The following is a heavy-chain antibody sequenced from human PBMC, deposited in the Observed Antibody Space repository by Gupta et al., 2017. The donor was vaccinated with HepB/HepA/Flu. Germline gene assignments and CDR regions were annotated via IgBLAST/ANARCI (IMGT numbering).Heavy chain of an antibody. D-gene: IGHD3-10*02. CDR1: GFNLGDYA. V-gene: IGHV3-49*03. CDR3: ARRRYYVVDL. J-gene: IGHJ5*02. CDR2: IRNKPYGETT. Sequence: EVQLVESGGDLVEPGRSLRLSCTASGFNLGDYAVSWFRQAPGKGLEWVSFIRNKPYGETTEYAASVKGRFIISRDDSKGVAFLQMNSLKTEDTAVYYYARRRYYVVDLWGQGTLVTVSS.